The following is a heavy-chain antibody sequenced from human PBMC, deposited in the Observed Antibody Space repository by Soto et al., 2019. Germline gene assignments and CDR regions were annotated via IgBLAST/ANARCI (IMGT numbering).Heavy chain of an antibody. CDR3: VSQRTTVPTQAYFEY. CDR1: GGSVTNSSYY. V-gene: IGHV4-39*01. J-gene: IGHJ4*02. CDR2: VYYRGRS. D-gene: IGHD4-17*01. Sequence: SETLSLTCTVSGGSVTNSSYYWGWIRQSPGKGLEWIGSVYYRGRSYSKSSVKSRVTISVDTSKNRFSLSLNSVTASDTAVYFCVSQRTTVPTQAYFEYWGPGALVTV.